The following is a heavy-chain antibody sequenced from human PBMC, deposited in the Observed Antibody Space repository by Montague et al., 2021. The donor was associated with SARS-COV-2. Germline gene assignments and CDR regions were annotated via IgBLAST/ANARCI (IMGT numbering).Heavy chain of an antibody. Sequence: SLRLSCAASGFTFSSYGMHWVRQAPGKGLEWVAVISYDGSNKYYXDSVKGRFTISRDNSKNTLYLQMNSLRAEDTAVYYCAKRTAIAAAVYYYMDVWGKGTTVTVSS. CDR2: ISYDGSNK. CDR1: GFTFSSYG. CDR3: AKRTAIAAAVYYYMDV. V-gene: IGHV3-30*18. D-gene: IGHD6-13*01. J-gene: IGHJ6*03.